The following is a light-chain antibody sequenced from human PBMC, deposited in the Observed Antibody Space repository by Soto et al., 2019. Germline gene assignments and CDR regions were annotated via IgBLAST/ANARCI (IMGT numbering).Light chain of an antibody. Sequence: DIQMNQSPATLSAYVGDRVTITCRASQSVRSWLAWYQQKPGTAPKLLIFDASRLESGVPSRFSGSASGTEFTLTISSLQPDDFATCYCQQDDNYPLTFCGGTKVDIK. CDR1: QSVRSW. V-gene: IGKV1-5*01. CDR2: DAS. CDR3: QQDDNYPLT. J-gene: IGKJ4*01.